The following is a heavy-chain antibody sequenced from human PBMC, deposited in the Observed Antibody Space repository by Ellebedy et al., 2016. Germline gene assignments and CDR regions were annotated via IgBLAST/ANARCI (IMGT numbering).Heavy chain of an antibody. Sequence: SETLSLXCTVSGYSISSGYYWGWIRQPPGKGLEWIGYIYYSGSTNYNPSLKSRVTISVDTSKNQFSLKLSSVTAADTAVYYCARGSTGTTGWAKQTGWFNPWGQGTLVTVSS. J-gene: IGHJ5*02. D-gene: IGHD1-7*01. CDR3: ARGSTGTTGWAKQTGWFNP. V-gene: IGHV4-61*05. CDR2: IYYSGST. CDR1: GYSISSGYY.